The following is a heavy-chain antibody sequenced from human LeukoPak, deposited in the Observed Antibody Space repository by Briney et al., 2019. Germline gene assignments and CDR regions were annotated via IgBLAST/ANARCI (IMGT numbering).Heavy chain of an antibody. V-gene: IGHV3-23*01. Sequence: GGSLRLSCEGSGFTFSDAWMNWVRQAPGKGLEWVSARGSAGGDYYADSVKGRFTISRDNSATTFYLQMNNLRAEDTARYFCASRTWVGGGQYAFDVWGQGTMVTVSS. CDR3: ASRTWVGGGQYAFDV. D-gene: IGHD1-1*01. CDR1: GFTFSDAW. CDR2: RGSAGGD. J-gene: IGHJ3*01.